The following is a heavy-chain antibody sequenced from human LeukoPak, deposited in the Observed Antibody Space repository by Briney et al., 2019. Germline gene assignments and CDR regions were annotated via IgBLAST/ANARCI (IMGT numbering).Heavy chain of an antibody. V-gene: IGHV3-30-3*01. D-gene: IGHD2-2*01. CDR2: ISYDGSIK. CDR3: RESQLPLNYSTYAMDV. J-gene: IGHJ6*02. CDR1: GFTFSSFA. Sequence: GGSLRLSCAASGFTFSSFAMHWVRQAPGKGLEWVAAISYDGSIKYFANSVKGRFTISRNNSKNTPYLQLNCLCVEDTAVYSCRESQLPLNYSTYAMDVWGLGTPVIVSS.